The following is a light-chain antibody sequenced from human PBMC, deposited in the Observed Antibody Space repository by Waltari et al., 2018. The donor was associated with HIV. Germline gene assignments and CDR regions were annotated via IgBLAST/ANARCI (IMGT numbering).Light chain of an antibody. J-gene: IGLJ3*02. V-gene: IGLV2-23*01. Sequence: QSALTQPASVSGSPGQSITISCTGTSSDVGNYNLVSWYQQHPGKAPTLMIYEGIKRPAGVSNRMSGSKSCNTASLTISGLQAEDEADYYCCSYGGSSNWVFGGGTKLTVL. CDR3: CSYGGSSNWV. CDR2: EGI. CDR1: SSDVGNYNL.